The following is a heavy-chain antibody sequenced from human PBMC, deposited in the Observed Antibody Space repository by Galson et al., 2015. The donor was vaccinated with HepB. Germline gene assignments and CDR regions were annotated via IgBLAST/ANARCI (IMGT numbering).Heavy chain of an antibody. Sequence: CAISGDSVSSNSAAWNWIRQSPSRGLEWLGRTYYRSKWYNDYAVSVKSRITINPDTSKNQFSLQLNSVTPEDTAVYYCARDFGSRPGYSYVSSDYWGQGTLVTVSS. CDR1: GDSVSSNSAA. V-gene: IGHV6-1*01. J-gene: IGHJ4*02. CDR2: TYYRSKWYN. CDR3: ARDFGSRPGYSYVSSDY. D-gene: IGHD5-18*01.